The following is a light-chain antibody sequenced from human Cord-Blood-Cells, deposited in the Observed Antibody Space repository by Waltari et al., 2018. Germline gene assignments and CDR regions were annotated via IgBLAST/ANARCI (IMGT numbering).Light chain of an antibody. V-gene: IGLV1-40*01. CDR3: QSYDSSLSGWV. CDR1: SSNIGAAYD. Sequence: QSVLTQPPSVSGAPGQRVTISCTGCSSNIGAAYDVHCYHQLPGTAPKLLIYGNSNRPSGVPDRFSGSKSGTSASLAITGLQAEDEADYYCQSYDSSLSGWVFGGGTKLTVL. CDR2: GNS. J-gene: IGLJ3*02.